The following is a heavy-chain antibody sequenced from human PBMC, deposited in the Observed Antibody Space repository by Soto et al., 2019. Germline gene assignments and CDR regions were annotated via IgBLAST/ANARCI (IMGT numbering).Heavy chain of an antibody. CDR1: GGSIGSGGYY. CDR2: IHYRGST. CDR3: ARRQFYFAS. Sequence: QVQLQESGPGLVKPSQTLSLTCTVSGGSIGSGGYYWNWIRQHPGKGLEWIGYIHYRGSTSYNPSLKSRVTISLDTSKGQFSLKVSSVTAADTAVYYCARRQFYFASWGQGTLVTVSS. V-gene: IGHV4-31*03. J-gene: IGHJ4*02.